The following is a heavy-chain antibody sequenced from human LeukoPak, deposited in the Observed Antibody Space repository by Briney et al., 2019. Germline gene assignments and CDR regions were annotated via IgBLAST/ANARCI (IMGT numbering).Heavy chain of an antibody. Sequence: GGSLRLSCAASGSTFSSYAMSWVRQAPGKGLEWVSAISGSGGSTYYADSVKGRFTISRDNSKNTLYLQMNSLRAEDTAVYYCARDRVVVTPNYYYYYGMDVWGQGTTVTVSS. CDR3: ARDRVVVTPNYYYYYGMDV. J-gene: IGHJ6*02. V-gene: IGHV3-23*01. D-gene: IGHD3-22*01. CDR1: GSTFSSYA. CDR2: ISGSGGST.